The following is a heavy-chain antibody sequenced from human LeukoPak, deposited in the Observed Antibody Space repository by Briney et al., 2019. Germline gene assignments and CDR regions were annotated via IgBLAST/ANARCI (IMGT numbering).Heavy chain of an antibody. Sequence: SQTLSLTCTVSGGSISSGGYYWNWIRQPAGKGLEWIGRIYTSGNTNYNPSLKSRVTMSVDTSKNQFSLKLSSVTAADTAVYYCARDALYCSSTSCYRYWYFDLWGRGTLVTVSS. CDR2: IYTSGNT. V-gene: IGHV4-61*02. CDR1: GGSISSGGYY. CDR3: ARDALYCSSTSCYRYWYFDL. D-gene: IGHD2-2*01. J-gene: IGHJ2*01.